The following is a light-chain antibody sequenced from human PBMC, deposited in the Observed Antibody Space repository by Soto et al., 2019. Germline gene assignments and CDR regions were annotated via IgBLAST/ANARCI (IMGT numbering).Light chain of an antibody. Sequence: QSVLTQPRSVSGSPGQSVTISCTGTSSDFGGYNYVSWYQHHPGKAPKLMIYDVSERPSGVPDRFSGFKSGNTASLTISCLQAEYEADYFCCSSAGTFHGFGTGTKLTVL. CDR2: DVS. J-gene: IGLJ1*01. CDR3: CSSAGTFHG. V-gene: IGLV2-11*01. CDR1: SSDFGGYNY.